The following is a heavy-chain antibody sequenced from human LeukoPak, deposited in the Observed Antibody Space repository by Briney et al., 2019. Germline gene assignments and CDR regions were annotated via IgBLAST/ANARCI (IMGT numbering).Heavy chain of an antibody. Sequence: GASVKVSCKASGGAFSSYAISWVRQAPGQGLEWMGGIIPIFGTANYAQKFQGRVTITTDESTSTAYMELSSLRSEDTAVYYCASNSRITIFGVVGNWFDPWGQGTLVTVSS. CDR3: ASNSRITIFGVVGNWFDP. J-gene: IGHJ5*02. CDR1: GGAFSSYA. CDR2: IIPIFGTA. V-gene: IGHV1-69*05. D-gene: IGHD3-3*01.